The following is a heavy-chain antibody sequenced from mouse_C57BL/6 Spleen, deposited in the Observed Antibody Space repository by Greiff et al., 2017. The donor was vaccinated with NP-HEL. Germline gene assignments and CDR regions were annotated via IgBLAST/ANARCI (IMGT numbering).Heavy chain of an antibody. Sequence: EVMLVESGGGLVQPGGSLSLSCAASGFTFTDYYMSWVRQPPGKALEWLGFIRNKANGYTTEYSASVKGRFTISRDNSQSILYLQMNALRAEDSATYYCARSSFYYDYEMEYWGKGTSVTVSS. D-gene: IGHD2-4*01. J-gene: IGHJ4*01. CDR3: ARSSFYYDYEMEY. CDR1: GFTFTDYY. CDR2: IRNKANGYTT. V-gene: IGHV7-3*01.